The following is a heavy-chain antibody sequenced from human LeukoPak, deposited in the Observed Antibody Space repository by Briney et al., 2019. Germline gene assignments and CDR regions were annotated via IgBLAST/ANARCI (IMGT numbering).Heavy chain of an antibody. CDR1: GGSISSGSYY. Sequence: SSETLSLTCTVSGGSISSGSYYWSWIRQPPGKGLEWIGYIYYSGSTNYNPSLKSRVTISVDTSKNQFSLKLSSVTAADTAVYYCARELSGDAPNSDAFDIWGQGTMVTVSS. J-gene: IGHJ3*02. CDR2: IYYSGST. V-gene: IGHV4-61*01. CDR3: ARELSGDAPNSDAFDI. D-gene: IGHD4-17*01.